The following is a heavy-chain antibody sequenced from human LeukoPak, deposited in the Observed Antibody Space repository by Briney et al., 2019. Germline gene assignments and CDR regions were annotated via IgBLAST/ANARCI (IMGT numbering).Heavy chain of an antibody. D-gene: IGHD6-6*01. CDR1: GFSFSSYS. V-gene: IGHV3-7*01. CDR2: IKQDGSEK. Sequence: GGSLRLSCAASGFSFSSYSMNWVRQAPGKGLEWVANIKQDGSEKYYVDSVKGRFTISRDNAKNSLYLQMNSLRAEDTAVYYCARVGLGADAFDIWGQGTMVTVSS. J-gene: IGHJ3*02. CDR3: ARVGLGADAFDI.